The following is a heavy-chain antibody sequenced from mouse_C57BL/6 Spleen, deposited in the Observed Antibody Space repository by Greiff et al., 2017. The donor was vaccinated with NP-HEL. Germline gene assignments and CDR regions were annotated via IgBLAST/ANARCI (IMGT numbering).Heavy chain of an antibody. CDR1: GFTFSDYG. V-gene: IGHV5-15*01. D-gene: IGHD1-1*01. Sequence: DVMLVESGGGLVQPGGSLKLSCAASGFTFSDYGMAWVRQAPRKGPEWVAFISNLAYSIYYADTVTGRFTISRENAKNTPYLEMSSLRSEDTAMYYCARHEGSSYGFAYWGQGTLVTVSA. J-gene: IGHJ3*01. CDR2: ISNLAYSI. CDR3: ARHEGSSYGFAY.